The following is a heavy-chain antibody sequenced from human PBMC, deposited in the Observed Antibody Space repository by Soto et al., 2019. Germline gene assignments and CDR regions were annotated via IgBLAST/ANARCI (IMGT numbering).Heavy chain of an antibody. V-gene: IGHV3-23*01. CDR1: GFTFSSYA. Sequence: GGSLRLSCAASGFTFSSYAMSWVRQAPGKGLEWVSAISGSGGSTYYADSVKGRFTISRDNSKNTLYLQMNSLRAEDTAVYYCAKDHTDIVVVVAAAISYEVEGYFDYWGQGTLVTVSS. CDR2: ISGSGGST. CDR3: AKDHTDIVVVVAAAISYEVEGYFDY. J-gene: IGHJ4*02. D-gene: IGHD2-15*01.